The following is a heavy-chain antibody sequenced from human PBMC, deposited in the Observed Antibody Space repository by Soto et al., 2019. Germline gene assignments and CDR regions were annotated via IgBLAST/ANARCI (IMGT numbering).Heavy chain of an antibody. V-gene: IGHV3-33*01. CDR2: IWYDGSKK. D-gene: IGHD3-9*01. CDR1: GFTISGYG. CDR3: ARAHILTGRYLDY. J-gene: IGHJ4*02. Sequence: LRLSCAASGFTISGYGLHWARQAPGKGLEWVAVIWYDGSKKDYAASVKGRYTISRDNSKNMLYLQMNSLRAEDTAVYYCARAHILTGRYLDYWGQGTLVTVSS.